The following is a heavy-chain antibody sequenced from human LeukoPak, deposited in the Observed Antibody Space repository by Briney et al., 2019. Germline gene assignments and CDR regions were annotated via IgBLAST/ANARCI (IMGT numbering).Heavy chain of an antibody. CDR2: INPNSGGT. CDR3: ARGPNRESSHHYCSSTSCYPNNWFDP. V-gene: IGHV1-2*02. J-gene: IGHJ5*02. D-gene: IGHD2-2*01. Sequence: ASVKVSFKASGYTFTGYYMHWVRQAPGQGLEWMGWINPNSGGTNYAQKFQGRVTMTRDTSISTAYMELSRLRSDDTAVYYCARGPNRESSHHYCSSTSCYPNNWFDPWGQGTLVTVSS. CDR1: GYTFTGYY.